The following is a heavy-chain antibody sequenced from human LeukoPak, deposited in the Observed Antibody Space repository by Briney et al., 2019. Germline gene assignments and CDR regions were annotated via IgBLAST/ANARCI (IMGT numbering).Heavy chain of an antibody. D-gene: IGHD5-24*01. J-gene: IGHJ3*02. V-gene: IGHV3-21*01. CDR1: GFTFSSYS. Sequence: PGGSLRLSCAASGFTFSSYSMNWVRQAPGKGLEWVSSISSSSSYIYYADSVKGRFTISRDNSKNTLYLQMNSLRAEDTAVYYCARESEEMATLAVAFDIWGQGTMVTVSS. CDR3: ARESEEMATLAVAFDI. CDR2: ISSSSSYI.